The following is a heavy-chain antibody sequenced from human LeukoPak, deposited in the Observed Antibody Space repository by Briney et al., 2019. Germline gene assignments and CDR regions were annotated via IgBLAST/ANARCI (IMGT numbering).Heavy chain of an antibody. CDR2: ISSSSSYI. Sequence: GGSLRLSCAASGFTFSSYSMNWVHHAPGKGLEWVSSISSSSSYIYYADSVKGRFTISRDNAKNSLYLQMNSLRAEDTAVYYCARDCTNGVCYNWFDPWGQGTRVTVSS. CDR3: ARDCTNGVCYNWFDP. CDR1: GFTFSSYS. D-gene: IGHD2-8*01. J-gene: IGHJ5*02. V-gene: IGHV3-21*01.